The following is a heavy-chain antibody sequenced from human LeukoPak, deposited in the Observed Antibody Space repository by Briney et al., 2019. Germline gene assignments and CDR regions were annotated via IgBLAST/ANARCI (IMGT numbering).Heavy chain of an antibody. CDR3: AGVAPGGNSDY. V-gene: IGHV3-48*01. J-gene: IGHJ4*02. D-gene: IGHD6-13*01. CDR2: ISSSSSTI. Sequence: GGSLRLSCAASGFTFSSYSMNWVRQAPGKGLEWVSYISSSSSTIYYADSVKGRFTISRDNAKNSLYLQMNSLRAEDTAVYYCAGVAPGGNSDYWGQGTLVTVSS. CDR1: GFTFSSYS.